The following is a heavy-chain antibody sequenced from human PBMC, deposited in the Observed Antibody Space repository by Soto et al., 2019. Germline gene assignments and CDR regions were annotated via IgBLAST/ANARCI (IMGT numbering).Heavy chain of an antibody. Sequence: GGSLRLSCAASGFTFSSYWMHWVRQAPGKGLVWVSRINSDGSSTSYADSVKGRFTISRDNAKNTLYLQMNSLRAEDTAVYYCARPYYYDSSGYYLDYFDYWGQGTLVTVSS. CDR2: INSDGSST. J-gene: IGHJ4*02. D-gene: IGHD3-22*01. CDR1: GFTFSSYW. CDR3: ARPYYYDSSGYYLDYFDY. V-gene: IGHV3-74*01.